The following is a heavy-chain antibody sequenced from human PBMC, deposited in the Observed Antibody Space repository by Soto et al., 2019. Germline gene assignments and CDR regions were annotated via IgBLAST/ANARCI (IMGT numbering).Heavy chain of an antibody. V-gene: IGHV5-51*01. CDR3: ARVRGVSRYYYXLDG. J-gene: IGHJ6*03. Sequence: GESLKISWKGSGYSFTSYWIGWVRQMPGKGLEWMGIIYPGDSDTRYSPSFQGQVTISADKSISTAYLQWSSLKASDTAMYYCARVRGVSRYYYXLDGWGKGTTVTVSS. CDR1: GYSFTSYW. D-gene: IGHD3-10*01. CDR2: IYPGDSDT.